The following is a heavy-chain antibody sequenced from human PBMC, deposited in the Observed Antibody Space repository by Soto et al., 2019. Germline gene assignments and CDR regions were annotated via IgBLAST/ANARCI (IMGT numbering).Heavy chain of an antibody. Sequence: QVKLVQSGAEVKKPGASVKVSCTASGYSLITYSVTWVRQAPGQGLEWMGWINPYNDNTNYAQTLQGILTFTTDTSSNTAYMELRSLRSDETAVYYFARRVMWERKEPVVDYWGQGTLVTVSS. V-gene: IGHV1-18*01. CDR2: INPYNDNT. CDR3: ARRVMWERKEPVVDY. D-gene: IGHD1-1*01. CDR1: GYSLITYS. J-gene: IGHJ4*02.